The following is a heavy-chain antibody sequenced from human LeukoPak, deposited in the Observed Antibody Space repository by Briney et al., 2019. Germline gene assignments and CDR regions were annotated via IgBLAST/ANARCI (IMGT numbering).Heavy chain of an antibody. CDR1: GFTFSDYY. CDR3: ARDESKVDYGDSALFDY. V-gene: IGHV3-11*01. CDR2: ISSSGSTI. Sequence: GGSLRLSCAASGFTFSDYYMSWIRQAPGKGLWWVSYISSSGSTIYYADSVKGRFTISRDNAKNSLYLQMNSLRAEDTAVYYCARDESKVDYGDSALFDYWGQGTLVTVSS. D-gene: IGHD4-17*01. J-gene: IGHJ4*02.